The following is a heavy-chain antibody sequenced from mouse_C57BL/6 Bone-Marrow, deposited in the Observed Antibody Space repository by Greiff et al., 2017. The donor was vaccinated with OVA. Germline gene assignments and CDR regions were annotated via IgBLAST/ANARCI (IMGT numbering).Heavy chain of an antibody. Sequence: EVQLQQSGAELVRPGASVKLSCTASGFNIKDDYMHWVKQRPEQGLEWIGWIDPESGDTEYASKVQGKATITADTSSNTAYLQLSSLTTEDTAVYYCTSYGNFDYWGQGTTLTVSS. D-gene: IGHD2-1*01. CDR3: TSYGNFDY. J-gene: IGHJ2*01. CDR2: IDPESGDT. V-gene: IGHV14-4*01. CDR1: GFNIKDDY.